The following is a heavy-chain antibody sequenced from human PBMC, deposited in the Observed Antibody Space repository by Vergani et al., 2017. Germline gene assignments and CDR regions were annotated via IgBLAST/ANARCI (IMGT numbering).Heavy chain of an antibody. CDR3: ARVYSSSWYGYYYYYGMDV. Sequence: QVQLVQSGAAVKKPGASVKLSCKSSGYIFNSYYIHWVRQAPGQGLEWMGLLDPRGGPPTYAEKFEGRVTLTSDTSTSTFYMELRSLRSDDTAVYYCARVYSSSWYGYYYYYGMDVWGQGTTVTVSS. D-gene: IGHD6-13*01. CDR2: LDPRGGPP. J-gene: IGHJ6*02. V-gene: IGHV1-46*02. CDR1: GYIFNSYY.